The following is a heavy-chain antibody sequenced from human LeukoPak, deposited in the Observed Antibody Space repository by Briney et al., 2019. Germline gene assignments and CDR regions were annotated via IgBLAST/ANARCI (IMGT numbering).Heavy chain of an antibody. CDR1: GGSISSYY. CDR3: ARGGLTTVTTEPFDY. V-gene: IGHV4-59*08. J-gene: IGHJ4*02. D-gene: IGHD4-11*01. CDR2: IYYSGST. Sequence: SETLSLTCTVSGGSISSYYWSWIRQPPGKGLEWIGYIYYSGSTNYNPSLKGRVTISVDTSKNQFSLRLSSVTAADTAVYYCARGGLTTVTTEPFDYWGQGTLVTVSS.